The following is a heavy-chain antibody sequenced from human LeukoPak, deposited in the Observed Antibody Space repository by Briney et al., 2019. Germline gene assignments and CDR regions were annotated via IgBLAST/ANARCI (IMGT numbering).Heavy chain of an antibody. J-gene: IGHJ4*02. D-gene: IGHD3-22*01. CDR1: GSTFTSYA. CDR2: INTNTGNP. Sequence: GASVKVSFKASGSTFTSYAMNWVRQAPGQGLEWMGWINTNTGNPTYAQGFTGRFVFSLDTSVSTPYLQIRSLKAEDTAVYYCGRRGYYYYSCGCSGWGYFDYWGQGTVVTVSS. CDR3: GRRGYYYYSCGCSGWGYFDY. V-gene: IGHV7-4-1*01.